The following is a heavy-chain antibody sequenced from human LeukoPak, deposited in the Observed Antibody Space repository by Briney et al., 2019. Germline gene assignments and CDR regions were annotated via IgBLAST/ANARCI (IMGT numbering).Heavy chain of an antibody. CDR1: GYTFTGYY. Sequence: ASVKVSCKASGYTFTGYYMHWVRQAPGQGLEWMGWINPNSGGTNYAQKFQGRVTMTRDTSISTAYMELSRLRSDDTAVYYCARSNSTGSHYYGSGSYKRPTDYWGQGTLVTVSS. J-gene: IGHJ4*02. D-gene: IGHD3-10*01. CDR3: ARSNSTGSHYYGSGSYKRPTDY. V-gene: IGHV1-2*02. CDR2: INPNSGGT.